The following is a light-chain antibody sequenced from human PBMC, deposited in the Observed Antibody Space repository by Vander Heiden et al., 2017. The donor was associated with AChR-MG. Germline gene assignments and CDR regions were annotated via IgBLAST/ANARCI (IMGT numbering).Light chain of an antibody. CDR1: QSIDKW. Sequence: DIQMTQSPSTLSASVGDRVTITCRVSQSIDKWLAWYQQKPGKAPKLLIHKASNLESGVPSRFSGSGSGTEFALTISSLQPDDFATYWCQQDYFYPFTFGHGTKVGI. V-gene: IGKV1-5*03. CDR3: QQDYFYPFT. CDR2: KAS. J-gene: IGKJ3*01.